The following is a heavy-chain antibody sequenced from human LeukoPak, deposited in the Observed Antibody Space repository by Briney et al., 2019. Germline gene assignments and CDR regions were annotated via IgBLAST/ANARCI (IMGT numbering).Heavy chain of an antibody. Sequence: SETLSLTCAVSGGSISSSNWWSWVRQPPGKGLEWIGEIYHSGSTNYNPSLKSRVTISVDKPKNQFSLKLSSVTAADTAVYYCARVVGATSAFDYWGQGTLVTVSS. CDR1: GGSISSSNW. CDR2: IYHSGST. J-gene: IGHJ4*02. D-gene: IGHD1-26*01. CDR3: ARVVGATSAFDY. V-gene: IGHV4-4*02.